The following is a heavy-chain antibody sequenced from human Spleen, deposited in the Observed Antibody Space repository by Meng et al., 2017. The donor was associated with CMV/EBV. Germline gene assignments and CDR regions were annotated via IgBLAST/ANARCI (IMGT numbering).Heavy chain of an antibody. Sequence: GSLRLSRAVYGGSFSGYYLTWIRQSPGKGLEWMGEIMDGGDSKFNPSLKSRVTISVDTSKNQFSLRLTSVTAADSAVYYCARAAYCSSSSCEIRWWGQGTPVTVSS. CDR2: IMDGGDS. V-gene: IGHV4-34*12. CDR3: ARAAYCSSSSCEIRW. J-gene: IGHJ4*02. D-gene: IGHD2-2*01. CDR1: GGSFSGYY.